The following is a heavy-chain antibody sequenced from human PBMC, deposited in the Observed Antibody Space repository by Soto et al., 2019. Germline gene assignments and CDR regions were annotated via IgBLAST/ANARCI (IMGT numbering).Heavy chain of an antibody. CDR3: ARDRAVPGKRYFYGMDV. CDR2: ISSSGSVI. V-gene: IGHV3-48*02. D-gene: IGHD6-19*01. CDR1: GFTLSSYA. J-gene: IGHJ6*02. Sequence: EVQLVESGGGLVQPGESLRVSCAASGFTLSSYAMTWVRQAPGKGLEWLSYISSSGSVINYADSVKGRFTVSRDYAKNSLSLQMNSLSDEDTAVYYCARDRAVPGKRYFYGMDVWGQGTTVTVSS.